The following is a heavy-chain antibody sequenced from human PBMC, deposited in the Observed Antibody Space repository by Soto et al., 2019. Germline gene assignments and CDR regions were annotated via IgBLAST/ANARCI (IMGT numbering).Heavy chain of an antibody. CDR1: GGTFSSYS. CDR2: IIPIFGTA. Sequence: QVQLVQSGAEVKKPGSSVKVSCKAAGGTFSSYSINWVRQAPGQGLEWMGEIIPIFGTANYAQKFQGRVTITADESTSTAYMELSSLRSEDTAVYYCARDGGRHSGGIDYWDQGTLVTVSS. J-gene: IGHJ4*02. V-gene: IGHV1-69*01. CDR3: ARDGGRHSGGIDY. D-gene: IGHD1-26*01.